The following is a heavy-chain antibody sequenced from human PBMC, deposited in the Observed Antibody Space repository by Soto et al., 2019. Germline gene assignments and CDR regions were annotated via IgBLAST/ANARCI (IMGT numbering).Heavy chain of an antibody. CDR3: TTPNARLEPPTNDF. V-gene: IGHV3-15*01. J-gene: IGHJ4*02. Sequence: EVQLVESGGGLVKPGGSLRLSCAGSGFTFSNAWMSWVRRAPGKGLEWVGRIKSDAYGGAIDYAAPVKGRFTISRDDSTNLLFLQMHNLRAADTAVYFCTTPNARLEPPTNDFWGQGTPVIVSS. CDR2: IKSDAYGGAI. CDR1: GFTFSNAW. D-gene: IGHD1-1*01.